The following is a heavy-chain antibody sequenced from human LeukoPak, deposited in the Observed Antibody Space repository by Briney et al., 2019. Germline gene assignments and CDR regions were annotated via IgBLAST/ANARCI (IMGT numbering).Heavy chain of an antibody. CDR1: GYTFTGYN. CDR2: INPNSGGT. J-gene: IGHJ6*03. D-gene: IGHD3-22*01. V-gene: IGHV1-2*02. Sequence: ASVKVSCKASGYTFTGYNIHWVRQVPGQGPEWMGWINPNSGGTNYAHKFQGRVTMTRDTSISTAYMELSRLRSDDTAVYYCARVGNYYDSSAGYYYYMDVWGKGTTVTISS. CDR3: ARVGNYYDSSAGYYYYMDV.